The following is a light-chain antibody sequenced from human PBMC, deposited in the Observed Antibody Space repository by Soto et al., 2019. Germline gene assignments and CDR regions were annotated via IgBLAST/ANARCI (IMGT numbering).Light chain of an antibody. CDR3: CSYAGSNNSVV. V-gene: IGLV2-8*01. CDR1: SSDVGGYNY. CDR2: EVS. J-gene: IGLJ2*01. Sequence: QSALTQPASASGSPGQSVTISCTGTSSDVGGYNYVSWYQQHPGKAPKLMIYEVSNRPSGVPDRFFGSKSGNTASLTASWLQAEDEADDYCCSYAGSNNSVVFGGGTKLTVL.